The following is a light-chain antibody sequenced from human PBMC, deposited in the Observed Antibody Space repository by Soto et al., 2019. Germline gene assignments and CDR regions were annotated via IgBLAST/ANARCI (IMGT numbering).Light chain of an antibody. CDR2: EVS. V-gene: IGLV2-14*01. CDR1: SSDVGGYNS. J-gene: IGLJ1*01. CDR3: SSFTTSTTYV. Sequence: QSVLTQPASVSGSPGQSITISCTGTSSDVGGYNSVSWYQQHPGKAPKLMIYEVSHRPSGVSNRFSGSQSANTASLTISGFQAEDEADYYCSSFTTSTTYVFGTGTKVTVL.